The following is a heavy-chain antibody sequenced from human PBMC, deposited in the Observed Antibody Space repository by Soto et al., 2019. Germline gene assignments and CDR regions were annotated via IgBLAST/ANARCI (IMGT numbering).Heavy chain of an antibody. CDR1: GFTVSSYS. D-gene: IGHD2-21*01. CDR3: AREDSVRGEVYFDY. Sequence: GGSLRLSCAASGFTVSSYSMNGVRQATGKGLEWVSYISSSSSTIYYADSVKGRFTISRDNAKNSLYLQMNSLRDEDTAVYYCAREDSVRGEVYFDYWGERPLLTVSS. CDR2: ISSSSSTI. V-gene: IGHV3-48*02. J-gene: IGHJ4*02.